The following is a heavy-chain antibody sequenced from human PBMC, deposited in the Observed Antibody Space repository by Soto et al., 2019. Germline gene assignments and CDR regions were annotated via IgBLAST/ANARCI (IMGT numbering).Heavy chain of an antibody. CDR3: ARVVPQNYDILTGYPTYYYYYGMDV. CDR2: IYYSGST. V-gene: IGHV4-59*01. J-gene: IGHJ6*02. CDR1: GGSISSYY. Sequence: QVQLQESGPGLVKPSETLSLTCTVSGGSISSYYWSWIRQPPGKGLEWIGYIYYSGSTNYNPSLRSPINISVETSKNPFSLKLSSVTAADTAVYYCARVVPQNYDILTGYPTYYYYYGMDVWGQGTTVTVSS. D-gene: IGHD3-9*01.